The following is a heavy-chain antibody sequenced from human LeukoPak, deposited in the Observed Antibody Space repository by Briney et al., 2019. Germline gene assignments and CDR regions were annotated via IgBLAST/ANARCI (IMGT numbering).Heavy chain of an antibody. J-gene: IGHJ4*02. V-gene: IGHV3-72*01. CDR3: ASHYCSSTSCSY. Sequence: PGGSLRLSCAASGFTFIDHYMDWVRQAPGKGLEWVGRIRNKINSYTREYAASVKGRFTISRDDSKNSLFLQMNSLRAEDTAVYYCASHYCSSTSCSYWGQGTLVTVSS. D-gene: IGHD2-2*01. CDR1: GFTFIDHY. CDR2: IRNKINSYTR.